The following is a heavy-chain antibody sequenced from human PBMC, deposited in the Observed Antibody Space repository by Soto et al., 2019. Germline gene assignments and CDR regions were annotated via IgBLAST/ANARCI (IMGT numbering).Heavy chain of an antibody. CDR3: AKAHRVYRSTWFFFDS. CDR1: GFTFSNFA. D-gene: IGHD6-6*01. J-gene: IGHJ4*02. Sequence: EVQLLQSGGGLVQPGGSLRLSCAASGFTFSNFAMRWIRQAPGKGLEWVSGINGGGGHTDYADSVKGRFTISRDNSKNTLYLQMSSLRDEDTDVYYCAKAHRVYRSTWFFFDSWGQGTLVTVSS. CDR2: INGGGGHT. V-gene: IGHV3-23*01.